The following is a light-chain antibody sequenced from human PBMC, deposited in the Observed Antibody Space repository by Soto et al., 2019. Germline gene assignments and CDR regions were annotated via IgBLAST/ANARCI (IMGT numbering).Light chain of an antibody. Sequence: DIQMTQSPDTLSASIGDRVTITCRASQNIRTWLAWYQQKRGKAPKLLIYDGSTLGSGVSTRFSGSGSGTEFALTISHLQPDDFATYFYQQYNSYSPNTFGQGTTLAI. CDR2: DGS. CDR1: QNIRTW. CDR3: QQYNSYSPNT. J-gene: IGKJ2*01. V-gene: IGKV1-5*01.